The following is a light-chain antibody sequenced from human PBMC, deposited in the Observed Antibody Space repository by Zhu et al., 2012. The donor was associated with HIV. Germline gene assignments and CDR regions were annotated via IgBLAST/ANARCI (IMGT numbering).Light chain of an antibody. Sequence: IVPTQSPATLSVSPGERATLSCRASQSITSNLAWYQQKPGQSPRLLIHGASTRATGIPARFSGSGSGTEFTLTISSLQSEDFAFYYCQQYNNWPLLTFGQGTKLDIK. J-gene: IGKJ2*01. CDR1: QSITSN. CDR2: GAS. CDR3: QQYNNWPLLT. V-gene: IGKV3-15*01.